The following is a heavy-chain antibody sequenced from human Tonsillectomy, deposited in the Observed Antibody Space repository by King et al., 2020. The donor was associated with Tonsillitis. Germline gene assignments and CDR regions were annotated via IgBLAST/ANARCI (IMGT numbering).Heavy chain of an antibody. V-gene: IGHV5-51*01. CDR1: GYSFTSYW. J-gene: IGHJ4*02. D-gene: IGHD6-13*01. CDR3: ARLRGDSSSWYFFQY. Sequence: QLVQSGAVVKKPGESLKISCKASGYSFTSYWIGWVRQMPGEGLEWMGIIYPGDSDTSYSPSFQGQVTISADQSISTAYPQWSSLKASDTAMYYCARLRGDSSSWYFFQYWGQGTLVTVSS. CDR2: IYPGDSDT.